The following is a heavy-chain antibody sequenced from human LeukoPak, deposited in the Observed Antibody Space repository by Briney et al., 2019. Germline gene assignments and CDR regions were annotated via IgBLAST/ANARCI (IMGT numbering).Heavy chain of an antibody. D-gene: IGHD2-15*01. CDR2: IFKTGTT. Sequence: SETLSLTCSVSGDSMSTGTYYWNWIRQPAGKGLEWIGRIFKTGTTYYNPSLQSRATISIDTSKNQFFLNVASVTAADTAVYYCVREGSFYRIRDFWGPGTLVSVSP. CDR1: GDSMSTGTYY. CDR3: VREGSFYRIRDF. J-gene: IGHJ4*02. V-gene: IGHV4-61*02.